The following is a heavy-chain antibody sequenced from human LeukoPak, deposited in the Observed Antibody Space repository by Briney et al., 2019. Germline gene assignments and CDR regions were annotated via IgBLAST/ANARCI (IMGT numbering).Heavy chain of an antibody. CDR3: AIYDSRGDFDY. CDR1: GFIFRDYG. CDR2: IRNDESDR. V-gene: IGHV3-30*02. J-gene: IGHJ4*02. Sequence: GGSLRLSCAASGFIFRDYGMHWVRQAPGKGLEWVAFIRNDESDRDHADSVKGRFTIFRDNSKNTLYLQMNSLRPEDTGVYYCAIYDSRGDFDYWGQGTQVTVSA. D-gene: IGHD3-22*01.